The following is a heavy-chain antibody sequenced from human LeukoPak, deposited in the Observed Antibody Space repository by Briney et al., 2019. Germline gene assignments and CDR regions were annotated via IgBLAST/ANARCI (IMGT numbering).Heavy chain of an antibody. CDR2: ISSSSSYI. D-gene: IGHD7-27*01. Sequence: PGGSLRLSCAASGLTFSSYEMNWVRQAPGKGLEWVSYISSSSSYIYYADSVKGRFTISRDNAKNSLYLQMNSLRAEDTAVYYCASRSGDFDYWGQGTLVTVSS. V-gene: IGHV3-21*05. J-gene: IGHJ4*02. CDR3: ASRSGDFDY. CDR1: GLTFSSYE.